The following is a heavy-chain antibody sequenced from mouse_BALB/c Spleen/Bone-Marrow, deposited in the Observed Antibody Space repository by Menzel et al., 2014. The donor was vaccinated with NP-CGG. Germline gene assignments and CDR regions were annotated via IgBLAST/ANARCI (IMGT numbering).Heavy chain of an antibody. Sequence: VQLQQSGPEQVKPGASVKMSCKASGYTFTAYVMHWVKQKPGQGLEWIGYINPYNDGTNYNEKFEGKATLTSDISSSTANMERSSLTSGDSAVYYCAREGWLLRFDYWVQGTTLTVSS. V-gene: IGHV1-14*01. J-gene: IGHJ2*01. D-gene: IGHD2-3*01. CDR3: AREGWLLRFDY. CDR2: INPYNDGT. CDR1: GYTFTAYV.